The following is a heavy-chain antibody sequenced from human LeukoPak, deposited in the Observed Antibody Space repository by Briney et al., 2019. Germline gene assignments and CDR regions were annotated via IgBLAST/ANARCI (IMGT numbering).Heavy chain of an antibody. J-gene: IGHJ3*02. Sequence: SETLSLTCTVSGGSISSYYWSWIRQSPGKGLEWIGYIYYSGPTYYNPSLKSRVTISIDTSKNQFSLRLSSVTAADTAVYYCASEGGNYYDSSGYYAFDIWGQGTMVTVSS. CDR1: GGSISSYY. CDR2: IYYSGPT. CDR3: ASEGGNYYDSSGYYAFDI. V-gene: IGHV4-59*08. D-gene: IGHD3-22*01.